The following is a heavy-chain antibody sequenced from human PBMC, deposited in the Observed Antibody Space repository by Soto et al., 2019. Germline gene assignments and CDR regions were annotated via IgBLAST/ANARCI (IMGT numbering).Heavy chain of an antibody. J-gene: IGHJ5*02. V-gene: IGHV3-7*01. Sequence: GSLRLSCAASGFTFSSYGMSWVRQAPWKGLEWVANIKQDGSEKYYVDSVKGRFTISRDNAKNSLYLQMNSLRAEDTAVYYCARDKGYDILTGYYPGWFDPWGQGTLVTVSS. CDR1: GFTFSSYG. D-gene: IGHD3-9*01. CDR2: IKQDGSEK. CDR3: ARDKGYDILTGYYPGWFDP.